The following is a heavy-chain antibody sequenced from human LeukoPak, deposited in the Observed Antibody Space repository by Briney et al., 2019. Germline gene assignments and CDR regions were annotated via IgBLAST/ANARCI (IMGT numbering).Heavy chain of an antibody. CDR3: AKGEVYGGEFDY. V-gene: IGHV3-30*18. CDR1: GFTFSSYG. CDR2: ISYDGSNK. Sequence: PGRSLRLSCAASGFTFSSYGMHWVRQAPGKGLEWVAVISYDGSNKYYADSVKGRFTISRDNSKNTLYLQMNSLRAEDTAVYYCAKGEVYGGEFDYWGQGTLVTVSS. J-gene: IGHJ4*02. D-gene: IGHD4-23*01.